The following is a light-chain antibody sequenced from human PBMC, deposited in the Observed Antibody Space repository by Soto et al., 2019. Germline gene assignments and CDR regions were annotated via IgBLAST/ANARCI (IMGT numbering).Light chain of an antibody. J-gene: IGKJ1*01. V-gene: IGKV1-27*01. CDR3: QKYNNAPWT. Sequence: DLQMTQSPSSLSASVGDRVTITCRASQGISNYLAWYQQKPGKVPKLLIYTASTLQSGVPSRFSGSGSGTDFTLAISSLQPEDVATSYCQKYNNAPWTFGQGTKVDIK. CDR1: QGISNY. CDR2: TAS.